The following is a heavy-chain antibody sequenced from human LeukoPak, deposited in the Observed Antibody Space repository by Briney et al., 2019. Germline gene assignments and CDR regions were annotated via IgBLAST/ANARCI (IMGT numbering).Heavy chain of an antibody. CDR1: GFTFSSYT. Sequence: GGSLRLSCAASGFTFSSYTMSWVRQAPGEGLEWLSAISGRGESTFYAPSVKGRFAVSRDDSDNTLYLQMSSLRVDDTAVYFCAKERQTGDYFTSDYWGQGTLVTVSS. V-gene: IGHV3-23*01. CDR2: ISGRGEST. CDR3: AKERQTGDYFTSDY. D-gene: IGHD4-17*01. J-gene: IGHJ4*02.